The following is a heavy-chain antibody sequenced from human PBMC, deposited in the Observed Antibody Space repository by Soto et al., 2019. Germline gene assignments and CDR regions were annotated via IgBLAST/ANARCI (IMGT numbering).Heavy chain of an antibody. Sequence: QVQLVQSGAEVKKPGSSVKVSCKASGGTFSSYAISWVRQAPGQGLEWMGGIIPIFGTANYAQKFQGRVTITADKSTSTAYMELSSLRSEDTAVYYCARDGYCSGGSCPPYSGMDVWGQGTTVTVSS. V-gene: IGHV1-69*06. D-gene: IGHD2-15*01. CDR1: GGTFSSYA. J-gene: IGHJ6*02. CDR3: ARDGYCSGGSCPPYSGMDV. CDR2: IIPIFGTA.